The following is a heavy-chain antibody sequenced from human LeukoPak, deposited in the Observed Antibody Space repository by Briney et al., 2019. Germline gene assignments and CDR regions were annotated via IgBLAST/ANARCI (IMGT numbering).Heavy chain of an antibody. CDR2: ISAYNGNT. D-gene: IGHD3-9*01. Sequence: ASVKVSCKASGYRFTSYGISWVRQAPGQGLEWMGWISAYNGNTNYTQKLQGRVTMTTDTSTSTAYMELRSLRSDETAVYYCARGGDGDILTGLVFDYWGQGTLVTVSS. J-gene: IGHJ4*01. CDR3: ARGGDGDILTGLVFDY. CDR1: GYRFTSYG. V-gene: IGHV1-18*01.